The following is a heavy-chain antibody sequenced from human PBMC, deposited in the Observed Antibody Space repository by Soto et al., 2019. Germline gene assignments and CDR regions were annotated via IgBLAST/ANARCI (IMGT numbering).Heavy chain of an antibody. V-gene: IGHV3-30*18. CDR2: ISYDESNK. J-gene: IGHJ6*02. Sequence: GGSLRLSCAASGFTFSSYGMHWVRQAPGKGLEWVAFISYDESNKYYADSVKGRFTISRDNSRTTLYLQMNGLRAEDTAVYYCAKSSSRAHYYGMDVWGQGTTVTVSS. CDR1: GFTFSSYG. CDR3: AKSSSRAHYYGMDV. D-gene: IGHD2-2*01.